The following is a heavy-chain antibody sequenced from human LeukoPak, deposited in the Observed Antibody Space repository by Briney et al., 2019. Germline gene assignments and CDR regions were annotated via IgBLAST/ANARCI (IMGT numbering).Heavy chain of an antibody. Sequence: ASVKVSCKASGYTFTNYYIHWVRQAPGQGLEWMGLINPGGGNTNYAQNFQGRVTMTTDTSTSTAYMELRSLRSDDTAVYYCARPQEEDGYNYNWAFDYWGQGTLVTVSS. CDR2: INPGGGNT. V-gene: IGHV1-46*01. CDR1: GYTFTNYY. D-gene: IGHD5-24*01. J-gene: IGHJ4*02. CDR3: ARPQEEDGYNYNWAFDY.